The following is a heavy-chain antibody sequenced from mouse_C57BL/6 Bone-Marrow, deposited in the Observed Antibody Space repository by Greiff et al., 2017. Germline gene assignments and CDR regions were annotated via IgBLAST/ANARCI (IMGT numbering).Heavy chain of an antibody. D-gene: IGHD2-4*01. CDR2: IYPGSGNT. V-gene: IGHV1-76*01. CDR3: ARTYDYDEAMDY. CDR1: GYTFTDYY. Sequence: VQLQQSGAELVRPGASVKLSCKASGYTFTDYYIHWVKQRPGQGLEWIARIYPGSGNTYYTEKFKGKATLTAEKSSSTAYMQLSSLTSEDSAVYFCARTYDYDEAMDYWGQGTSVTVSS. J-gene: IGHJ4*01.